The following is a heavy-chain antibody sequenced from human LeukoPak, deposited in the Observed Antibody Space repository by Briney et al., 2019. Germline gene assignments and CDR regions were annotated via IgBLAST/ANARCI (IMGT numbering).Heavy chain of an antibody. CDR3: ARCEGPPGARHSSSLNWFDP. J-gene: IGHJ5*02. D-gene: IGHD6-13*01. CDR1: GGSISSSNW. CDR2: INHSGST. V-gene: IGHV4-4*02. Sequence: SETLSLTCAVSGGSISSSNWWSWVRQPPGKGLEWIGEINHSGSTNYNPSLKSRVTISVDTSKNQFSLKLSSVTAADTAVYYCARCEGPPGARHSSSLNWFDPWGQGTLVTVSS.